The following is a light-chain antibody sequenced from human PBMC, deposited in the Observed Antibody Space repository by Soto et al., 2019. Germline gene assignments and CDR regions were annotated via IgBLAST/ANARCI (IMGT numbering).Light chain of an antibody. Sequence: EIVLTQSPGTLSLSPGERATLSCRASQSISSSYLAWYQQKPGQAPRLLIYGASSRATDIPDRFSGSGSGTYFTLNISRLEPEDFAVYYCQHYGRSPIFTFGPGTKVDIK. CDR2: GAS. V-gene: IGKV3-20*01. CDR1: QSISSSY. J-gene: IGKJ3*01. CDR3: QHYGRSPIFT.